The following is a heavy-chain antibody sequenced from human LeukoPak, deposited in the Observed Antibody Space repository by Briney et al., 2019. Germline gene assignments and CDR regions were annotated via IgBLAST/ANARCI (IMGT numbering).Heavy chain of an antibody. Sequence: GASVKVSCKASGYTFTSYGISWVRQAPGQGLEWRGGIIPIFGTANYAQKFQGRVTITTDESTSTAYMELSSLRSEDTAVYYCARGRGSSGHGYNWFDPWGQGTLVTVSS. D-gene: IGHD3-22*01. J-gene: IGHJ5*02. V-gene: IGHV1-69*05. CDR1: GYTFTSYG. CDR3: ARGRGSSGHGYNWFDP. CDR2: IIPIFGTA.